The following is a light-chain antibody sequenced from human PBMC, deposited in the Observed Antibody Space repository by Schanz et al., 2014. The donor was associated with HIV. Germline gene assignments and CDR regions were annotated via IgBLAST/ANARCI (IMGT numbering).Light chain of an antibody. CDR2: GNS. CDR3: QSYDSSLRVVV. Sequence: QSVLTQPPSASGTPGQRVTISCSGSSSNIGINTVNWYQQLPGTAPKLLIYGNSNRPSGVPDRFSGSKSGTSASLAITGLQAEDEADYYCQSYDSSLRVVVFGGGTKLTVL. J-gene: IGLJ2*01. CDR1: SSNIGINT. V-gene: IGLV1-40*01.